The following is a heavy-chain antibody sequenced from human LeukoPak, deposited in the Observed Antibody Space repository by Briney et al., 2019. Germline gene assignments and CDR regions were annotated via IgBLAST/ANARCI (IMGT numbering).Heavy chain of an antibody. Sequence: GGSLRLSCAASGFTFNTYAMSWVRQAPGKGLEWVSAISPSGGITYYEDSVKGRFTISRDNSKNTLYLQMNSLRAEDTAVYYCAKGVNYFVLEYWGQGTLVTISS. D-gene: IGHD3-10*02. CDR2: ISPSGGIT. CDR1: GFTFNTYA. J-gene: IGHJ4*02. V-gene: IGHV3-23*01. CDR3: AKGVNYFVLEY.